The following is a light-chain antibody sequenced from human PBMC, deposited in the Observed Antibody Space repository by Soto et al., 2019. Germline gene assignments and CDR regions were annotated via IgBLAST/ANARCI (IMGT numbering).Light chain of an antibody. CDR2: DAS. V-gene: IGKV3-11*01. Sequence: EIVLTQSPATLSLSPGERATLSCRASQSVTTFLAWYQQKPGQAHRLLISDASARATGIPARFNDSGSGTDFTLTISSLESEDFAFYYCQQRSNWPWTFGQGTKVEI. CDR3: QQRSNWPWT. J-gene: IGKJ1*01. CDR1: QSVTTF.